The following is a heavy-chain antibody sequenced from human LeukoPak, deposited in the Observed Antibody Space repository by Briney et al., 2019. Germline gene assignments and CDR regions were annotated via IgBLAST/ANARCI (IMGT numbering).Heavy chain of an antibody. D-gene: IGHD3-22*01. J-gene: IGHJ6*02. CDR3: ARDPYYYDSSLGFYYYGMDV. CDR1: GGTFSSYA. V-gene: IGHV1-69*13. CDR2: IIPIFGTA. Sequence: SVKVSCKASGGTFSSYAISWVRQAPGQGLEWMGGIIPIFGTANYAQKFQGRVTITADESTSTACMELSSLRSEDTAVYYCARDPYYYDSSLGFYYYGMDVWGQGTTVTVSS.